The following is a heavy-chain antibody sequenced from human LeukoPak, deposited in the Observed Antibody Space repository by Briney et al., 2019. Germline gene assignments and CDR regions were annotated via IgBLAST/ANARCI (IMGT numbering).Heavy chain of an antibody. Sequence: SETLSLTCTVSGGSISSYYWSWIRQPPGKGLEWIGYIYYSGSTTYNPSLKSRVTISVDTSKNQFSLKLSSVTAADTAVYYCAVGGVYLRGGAEAFDIWGQGTMVTVSS. V-gene: IGHV4-59*08. J-gene: IGHJ3*02. CDR2: IYYSGST. CDR1: GGSISSYY. CDR3: AVGGVYLRGGAEAFDI. D-gene: IGHD3-10*01.